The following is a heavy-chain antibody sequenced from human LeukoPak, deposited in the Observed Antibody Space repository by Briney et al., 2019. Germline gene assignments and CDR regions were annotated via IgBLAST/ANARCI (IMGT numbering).Heavy chain of an antibody. CDR3: AKRYMGNYYFDY. Sequence: GGSLRLSCAASGFTLSSHWLSWVRQAPGKGLEWVSTIRGSTTTTLYADSVKGRFTISRDNSKDTLYLQMNSLRAEDTAVYYCAKRYMGNYYFDYWGQGTLVTVSS. CDR1: GFTLSSHW. V-gene: IGHV3-23*01. D-gene: IGHD3-10*01. CDR2: IRGSTTTT. J-gene: IGHJ4*02.